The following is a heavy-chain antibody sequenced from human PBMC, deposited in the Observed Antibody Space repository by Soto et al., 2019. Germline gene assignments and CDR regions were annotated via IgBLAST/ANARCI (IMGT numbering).Heavy chain of an antibody. V-gene: IGHV4-34*01. D-gene: IGHD6-13*01. Sequence: PSETLSLTCAVYGGSFSGYYWNWIRQPPGKGLEWIGEINHSGSTNYNPSLKSRVTISVDTSKNQFSLKLSSVTAADTAVYYCASGAAGMGNYYYYYGMDVWGQGTTVTVSS. CDR1: GGSFSGYY. CDR3: ASGAAGMGNYYYYYGMDV. CDR2: INHSGST. J-gene: IGHJ6*02.